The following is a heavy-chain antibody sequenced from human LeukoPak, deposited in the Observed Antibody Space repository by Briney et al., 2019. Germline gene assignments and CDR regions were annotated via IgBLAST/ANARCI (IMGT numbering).Heavy chain of an antibody. J-gene: IGHJ3*02. CDR3: ASDLKRRLQSDAFDI. Sequence: ASVKVSCKASGYTFTSYYMHWVRQAPGQGLEWMGIINPSGGSTSYAQKFQGRVTMTRDTSTSTVYMELSSLRSEDTAVYYCASDLKRRLQSDAFDIWGQGTMVTVSS. D-gene: IGHD5-24*01. CDR2: INPSGGST. CDR1: GYTFTSYY. V-gene: IGHV1-46*03.